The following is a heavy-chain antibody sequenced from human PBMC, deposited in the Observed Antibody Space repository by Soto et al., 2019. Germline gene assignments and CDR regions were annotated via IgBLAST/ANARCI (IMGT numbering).Heavy chain of an antibody. CDR1: GFSFSDFG. V-gene: IGHV3-30*03. Sequence: QVELVESGGGVVQPGRSLRLSCAPSGFSFSDFGMHWVRQAPGKGLEWVATISGDGSDKCYPRSVQGRFTISRDNSKNALYLQMNSLSTDDTAVYYCVRGTAVARQHFANWGQGTLVSVSS. J-gene: IGHJ4*02. CDR2: ISGDGSDK. D-gene: IGHD6-19*01. CDR3: VRGTAVARQHFAN.